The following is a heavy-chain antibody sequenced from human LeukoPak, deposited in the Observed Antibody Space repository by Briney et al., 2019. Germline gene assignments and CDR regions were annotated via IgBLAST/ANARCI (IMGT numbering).Heavy chain of an antibody. CDR1: GFTFSSYA. CDR2: ISGSGSTI. Sequence: GGSLRLSCAASGFTFSSYAMSWVRQAPGKGLEWVSYISGSGSTIYYADSVKGRFTISRDNAKNSLYLQMNSLRAEDTAVYYCARVLLAAAGTPDAFDIWGQGTMVTVSS. J-gene: IGHJ3*02. V-gene: IGHV3-48*04. CDR3: ARVLLAAAGTPDAFDI. D-gene: IGHD6-13*01.